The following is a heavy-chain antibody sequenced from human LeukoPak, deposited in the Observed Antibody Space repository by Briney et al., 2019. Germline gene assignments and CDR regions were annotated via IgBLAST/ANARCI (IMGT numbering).Heavy chain of an antibody. D-gene: IGHD1-26*01. Sequence: GSSVKVSCKASGGTFSSYAISWVRQAPGQGLEWMGGIIPIFGTANYAQKFQGRVTITADESTSTAYMELSSLRSEDTAVYYCARVVGWELLQFWFDPWGQGTLVTVSS. J-gene: IGHJ5*02. CDR2: IIPIFGTA. CDR3: ARVVGWELLQFWFDP. V-gene: IGHV1-69*01. CDR1: GGTFSSYA.